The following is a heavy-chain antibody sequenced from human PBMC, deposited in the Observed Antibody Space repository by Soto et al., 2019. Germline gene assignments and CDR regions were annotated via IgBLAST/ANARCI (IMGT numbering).Heavy chain of an antibody. CDR2: IFPSDSDT. V-gene: IGHV5-51*01. CDR3: ARKDKSGYFNWFDA. J-gene: IGHJ5*02. D-gene: IGHD3-22*01. Sequence: HGESLKISCRTSGYKFTSSWIAWVRQKPGKGLEWMGIIFPSDSDTRYSPSFQGQVTISADRSTSTVFLQWASLKASDTAVYFCARKDKSGYFNWFDAWGQGTLVTVS. CDR1: GYKFTSSW.